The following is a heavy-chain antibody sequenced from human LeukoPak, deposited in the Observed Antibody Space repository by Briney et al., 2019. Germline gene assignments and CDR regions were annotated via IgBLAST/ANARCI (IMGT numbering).Heavy chain of an antibody. D-gene: IGHD3-3*01. CDR2: TYYRSKWYN. CDR3: ARVPYYDFQADAFDI. J-gene: IGHJ3*02. V-gene: IGHV6-1*01. CDR1: GDSVSANGAA. Sequence: SQTLSLTCAISGDSVSANGAAWNWIRQSPSRGLEWLGRTYYRSKWYNDYAVSVKSRITINPDTSKNRFSLQLSSVTPEDTAVYYCARVPYYDFQADAFDIWGQGTMVTVSS.